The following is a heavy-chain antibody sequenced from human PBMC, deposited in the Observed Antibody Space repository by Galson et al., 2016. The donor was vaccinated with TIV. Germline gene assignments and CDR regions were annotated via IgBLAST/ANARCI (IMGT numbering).Heavy chain of an antibody. J-gene: IGHJ6*03. CDR2: ISNRGSMK. CDR3: AREKEDYYDRSGHSYYYYYMDV. D-gene: IGHD3-22*01. V-gene: IGHV3-48*03. CDR1: GFTFSSYE. Sequence: SLRLSCAASGFTFSSYEMNWVRQAPGKGLEWVSYISNRGSMKFYADSVKGRFTVSRDNAKNSLYLQMNSLRAVDTAVYYCAREKEDYYDRSGHSYYYYYMDVWGRRTTVTVSS.